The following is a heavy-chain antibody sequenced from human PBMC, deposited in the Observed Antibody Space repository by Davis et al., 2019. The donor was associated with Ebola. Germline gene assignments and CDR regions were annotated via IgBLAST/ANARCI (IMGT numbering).Heavy chain of an antibody. CDR3: ARRRLDLGDLSTDDFDI. J-gene: IGHJ3*02. Sequence: MPSETLSLTCAVSGGSFSGYYWTWIRQSPGKGLEWIGEGTQSGSTNYNPSLKSRVTISVDSSKNQFFLKLSSVTAADTAVYYCARRRLDLGDLSTDDFDIWGQGTLVTVSS. V-gene: IGHV4-34*01. CDR1: GGSFSGYY. CDR2: GTQSGST. D-gene: IGHD3-16*02.